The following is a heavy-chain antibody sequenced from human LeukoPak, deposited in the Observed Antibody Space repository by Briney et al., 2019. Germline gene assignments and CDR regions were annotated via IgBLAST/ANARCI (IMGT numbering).Heavy chain of an antibody. CDR1: GGSISSYY. CDR3: ARLGNAAEASPPH. CDR2: IYSSGST. J-gene: IGHJ1*01. Sequence: PSETLSLTCTVSGGSISSYYWSWIRQPPGKGLEWIGYIYSSGSTNYNPSLKSRVTMSVDTSQIQFSLKLNSVTAADTAVYYCARLGNAAEASPPHWGQGALVTVSS. D-gene: IGHD6-13*01. V-gene: IGHV4-59*08.